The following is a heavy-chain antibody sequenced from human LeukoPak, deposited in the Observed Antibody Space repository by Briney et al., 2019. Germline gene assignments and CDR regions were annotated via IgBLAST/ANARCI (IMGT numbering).Heavy chain of an antibody. V-gene: IGHV3-48*02. Sequence: GGSLRLSCFASAFTFNISSMNWVRQAPGKGLEWVSYISSGSSTIQHADSVKGRFSISRDNAKNSVYLQMTSLRDEDTAVYYCARGRYSSGWYGGIDFWGQGTLVTVSS. CDR1: AFTFNISS. J-gene: IGHJ4*02. D-gene: IGHD6-19*01. CDR2: ISSGSSTI. CDR3: ARGRYSSGWYGGIDF.